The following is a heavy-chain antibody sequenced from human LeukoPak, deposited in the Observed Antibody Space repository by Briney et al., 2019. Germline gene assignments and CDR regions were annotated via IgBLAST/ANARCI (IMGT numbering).Heavy chain of an antibody. V-gene: IGHV4-34*01. D-gene: IGHD5-18*01. CDR3: ARGRGYSYGYSSHFDY. Sequence: KPSETLSLTCAVYGGSFSGYYWSWIRQPPGKGLEWIGEINHSGSTNYNPSLKSRVTISVDTSKNQFSLKLSSVTAADTAVYYCARGRGYSYGYSSHFDYWGQGTLVTVSS. CDR2: INHSGST. J-gene: IGHJ4*02. CDR1: GGSFSGYY.